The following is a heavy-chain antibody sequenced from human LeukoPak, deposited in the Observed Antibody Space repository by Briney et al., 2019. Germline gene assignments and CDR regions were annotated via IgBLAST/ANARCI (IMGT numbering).Heavy chain of an antibody. Sequence: PGGSLSLSCAASGSTFSTYSMIWVGNAPGTGLGWVSSISSTSSHIYYADSMQGRLTNSTDNATNSQYPQIISLRADDTAVYYCVRVLGSVSHYGVYYVDYWGQGTLVTVSS. CDR1: GSTFSTYS. CDR2: ISSTSSHI. D-gene: IGHD3-10*01. V-gene: IGHV3-21*01. CDR3: VRVLGSVSHYGVYYVDY. J-gene: IGHJ4*02.